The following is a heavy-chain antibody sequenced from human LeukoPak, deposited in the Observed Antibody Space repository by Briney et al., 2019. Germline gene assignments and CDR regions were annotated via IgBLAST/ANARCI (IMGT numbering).Heavy chain of an antibody. Sequence: SETLSLTCTVSGGSISSYYWSWIRQPPGKGLEWIGYIYYSGSTNYNPSLKSRVTISVDASKNQFSLKLSSVTAADTAVYYCASTTVTTGGVDYWGQGTLVTVSS. CDR1: GGSISSYY. CDR2: IYYSGST. D-gene: IGHD4-17*01. V-gene: IGHV4-59*01. J-gene: IGHJ4*02. CDR3: ASTTVTTGGVDY.